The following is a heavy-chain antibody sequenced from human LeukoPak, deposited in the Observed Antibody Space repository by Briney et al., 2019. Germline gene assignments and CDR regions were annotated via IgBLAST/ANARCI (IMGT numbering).Heavy chain of an antibody. Sequence: GGSLRLSCAASGFTFSSYEMNWVRQAPGKGLEWVGRIKNRTEGGTTDYAAPVKGRFTISRDDSRNMVFLHMNSLNTGDTAVYFCAAGSGAPGYWGRGTLVTVSS. D-gene: IGHD3-10*01. CDR3: AAGSGAPGY. CDR2: IKNRTEGGTT. CDR1: GFTFSSYE. V-gene: IGHV3-15*01. J-gene: IGHJ4*02.